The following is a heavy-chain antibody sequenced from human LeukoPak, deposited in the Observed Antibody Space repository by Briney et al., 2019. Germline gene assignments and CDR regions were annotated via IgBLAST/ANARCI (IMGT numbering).Heavy chain of an antibody. CDR2: IYTSGST. CDR1: GGSISSYY. CDR3: ARLGGGYDFWSGYYTWFDP. Sequence: PSETLSLTCTVSGGSISSYYWSWIRQPPGKGLEWIGYIYTSGSTNYNPSLKSRVTISVDTSKNQFSLKLSSVTAADTAVYYCARLGGGYDFWSGYYTWFDPWGPGTLVTVSS. V-gene: IGHV4-4*09. J-gene: IGHJ5*02. D-gene: IGHD3-3*01.